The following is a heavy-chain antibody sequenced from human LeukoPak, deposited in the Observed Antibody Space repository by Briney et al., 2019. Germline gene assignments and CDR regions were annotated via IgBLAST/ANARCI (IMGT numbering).Heavy chain of an antibody. CDR1: GYTFTGYY. D-gene: IGHD3-22*01. V-gene: IGHV1-2*02. Sequence: ASVKVSCKASGYTFTGYYMHWVRQAPGQGLEWMGWINPNSGGTNYAQKFQGRVTMSRDTSISTAYMELSRLRSDDTAVYYCASLYCDSSGSRGSLDYWGQGTLVTVSS. J-gene: IGHJ4*02. CDR3: ASLYCDSSGSRGSLDY. CDR2: INPNSGGT.